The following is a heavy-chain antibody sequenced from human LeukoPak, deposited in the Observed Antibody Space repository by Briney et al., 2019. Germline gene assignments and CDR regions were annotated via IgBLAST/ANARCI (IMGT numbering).Heavy chain of an antibody. CDR1: GYTFTSYD. D-gene: IGHD1-26*01. CDR3: ARARWELDAFDI. Sequence: ASVKVSCKASGYTFTSYDINWVRQATGQGLEWMGWMNPNSGNTGYAQKFQGRVTITRNTSISTAYMELSSLRSEDTAVYYCARARWELDAFDIWGQGTMVTVSS. CDR2: MNPNSGNT. J-gene: IGHJ3*02. V-gene: IGHV1-8*03.